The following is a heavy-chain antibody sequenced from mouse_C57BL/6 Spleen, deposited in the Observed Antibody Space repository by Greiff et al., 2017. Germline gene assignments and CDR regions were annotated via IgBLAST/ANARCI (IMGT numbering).Heavy chain of an antibody. CDR3: TRGDLYYAMDY. CDR2: IDPETGGT. J-gene: IGHJ4*01. Sequence: QVQLKESGAELVRPGASVTLSCKASGYTFTDYEMHWVKQTPVHGLEWIGAIDPETGGTAYNQKFKGKAILTADKSSSTAYMELRSLTSEDSAVYYCTRGDLYYAMDYWGQGTSVTVSS. CDR1: GYTFTDYE. D-gene: IGHD3-3*01. V-gene: IGHV1-15*01.